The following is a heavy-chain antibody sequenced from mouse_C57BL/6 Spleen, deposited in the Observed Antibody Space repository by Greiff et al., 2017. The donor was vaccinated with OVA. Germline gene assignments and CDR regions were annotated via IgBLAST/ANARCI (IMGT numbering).Heavy chain of an antibody. CDR2: IDPSDSYT. D-gene: IGHD3-2*02. CDR3: ARMTAQATFFDY. J-gene: IGHJ2*01. Sequence: QVQLQQSGAELVMPGASVKLSCKASGYTFTSYWMHWVKQRPGQGLEWIGEIDPSDSYTNYNQKFKGKSTLTVDKSSSTAYMQLSSLTSEDSAVYYCARMTAQATFFDYWGQGTTLTVSS. V-gene: IGHV1-69*01. CDR1: GYTFTSYW.